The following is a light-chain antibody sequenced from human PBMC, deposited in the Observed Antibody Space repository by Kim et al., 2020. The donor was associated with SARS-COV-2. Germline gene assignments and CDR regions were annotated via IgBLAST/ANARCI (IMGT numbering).Light chain of an antibody. Sequence: ASVRDRVTSNCRASHGISTYLAWYQQKPGKALKLLIYDASTLETGVPSRFSGRGSGTEFTLTISSLQPEDFATYYCQQLKSYPITFGQGTRLEIK. CDR2: DAS. V-gene: IGKV1-9*01. CDR1: HGISTY. CDR3: QQLKSYPIT. J-gene: IGKJ5*01.